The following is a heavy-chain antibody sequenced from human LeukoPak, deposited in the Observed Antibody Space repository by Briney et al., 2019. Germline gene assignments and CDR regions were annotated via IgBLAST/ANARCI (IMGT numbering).Heavy chain of an antibody. CDR1: GGSISSYY. J-gene: IGHJ4*02. D-gene: IGHD1-26*01. V-gene: IGHV4-59*01. Sequence: SETLSLTCTVSGGSISSYYWSWIRQPPGKGLEWIGYIYYSGSTNYNPSLKSRVTISVDTSKNQFSLKLSSVTAADTAVYYCARDPDGSYLDYWGQGTLVTVSS. CDR3: ARDPDGSYLDY. CDR2: IYYSGST.